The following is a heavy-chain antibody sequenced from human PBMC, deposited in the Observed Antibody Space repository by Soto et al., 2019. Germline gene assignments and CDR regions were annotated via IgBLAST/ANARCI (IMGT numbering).Heavy chain of an antibody. CDR1: GFTFSSYG. CDR2: ISYDGSNK. Sequence: QVQLVESGGGVVQPGRSLRLSCAASGFTFSSYGMHWVRQAPGKGLEWVAVISYDGSNKYYADSVKGRFTISRDNSKNTLYLQMNSLRAEDTAVYYCAKGDYWGLRLGELSLSPNYFDYWGQGTLVTVSS. D-gene: IGHD3-16*02. CDR3: AKGDYWGLRLGELSLSPNYFDY. V-gene: IGHV3-30*18. J-gene: IGHJ4*02.